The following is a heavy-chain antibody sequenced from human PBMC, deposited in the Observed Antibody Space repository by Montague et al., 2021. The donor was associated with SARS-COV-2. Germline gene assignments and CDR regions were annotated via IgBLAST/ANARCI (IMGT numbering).Heavy chain of an antibody. J-gene: IGHJ6*04. V-gene: IGHV4-59*01. CDR1: GVAISNYY. Sequence: SETLSLTCTVSGVAISNYYSGWIPPSPGKVPECIACLYYSERTKYNPSLKSRATISADTSKNQFSLTLSSMTAADTAVYYCARARGGTIFGVIGAYYGMDIWGKGTTVTVSA. CDR3: ARARGGTIFGVIGAYYGMDI. CDR2: LYYSERT. D-gene: IGHD3-3*01.